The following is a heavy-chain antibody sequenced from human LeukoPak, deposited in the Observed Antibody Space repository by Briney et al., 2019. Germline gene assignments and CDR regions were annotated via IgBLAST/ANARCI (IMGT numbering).Heavy chain of an antibody. D-gene: IGHD1/OR15-1a*01. J-gene: IGHJ4*02. Sequence: GGSLRLSCAASGFTFSSYGIHWVRQAPGKRPEWVAVISNDGSNKYYADSVQGRFTISRDNSKNTLYLQMNSLRAEDTAVYYCARAGNIRFDYWGQGTLVTVSS. CDR2: ISNDGSNK. CDR3: ARAGNIRFDY. CDR1: GFTFSSYG. V-gene: IGHV3-30*03.